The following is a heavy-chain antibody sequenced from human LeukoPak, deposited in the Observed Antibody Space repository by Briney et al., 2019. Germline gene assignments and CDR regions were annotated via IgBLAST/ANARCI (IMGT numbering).Heavy chain of an antibody. V-gene: IGHV4-39*01. CDR1: GGSISSSSYY. Sequence: PSETLSLTCTVSGGSISSSSYYWGWVRQPPGKGVEWIGSIYYSGSTYYNPSLKSRVTISVDTSKNQFSLKLSSVTAADTAVYYCAGPISSGYYYVVIRDAFDIWGQGTMVTVSS. J-gene: IGHJ3*02. CDR3: AGPISSGYYYVVIRDAFDI. D-gene: IGHD3-22*01. CDR2: IYYSGST.